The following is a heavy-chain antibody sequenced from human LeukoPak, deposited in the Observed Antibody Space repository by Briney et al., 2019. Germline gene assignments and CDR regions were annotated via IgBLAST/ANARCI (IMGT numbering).Heavy chain of an antibody. D-gene: IGHD3-22*01. CDR3: VRRVAGSSYRDY. V-gene: IGHV4-39*01. J-gene: IGHJ4*02. Sequence: PSETLSLTCTVSGGSISSSRHYWGWIRQPPGKGLEWIGNILYSGSTNYNPSLKSRATISVDTPKNQFSLKLSSVTAADTADYYCVRRVAGSSYRDYWGQGTLATVSS. CDR1: GGSISSSRHY. CDR2: ILYSGST.